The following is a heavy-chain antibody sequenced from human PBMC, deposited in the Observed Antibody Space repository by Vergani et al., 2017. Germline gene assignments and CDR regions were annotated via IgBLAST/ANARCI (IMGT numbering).Heavy chain of an antibody. Sequence: QLQLQESGPGLVKPSETLSLICTVSGGSINPSSSFWGWIRQSPGKGLEWIASIYYSGSTYYNPSLKSRVTISVDTSKNQFSLKLSSVTAADTAVYFCARHSTVEWLVKLGWIDPWGQGILVTVSS. CDR3: ARHSTVEWLVKLGWIDP. CDR2: IYYSGST. CDR1: GGSINPSSSF. J-gene: IGHJ5*02. D-gene: IGHD6-19*01. V-gene: IGHV4-39*01.